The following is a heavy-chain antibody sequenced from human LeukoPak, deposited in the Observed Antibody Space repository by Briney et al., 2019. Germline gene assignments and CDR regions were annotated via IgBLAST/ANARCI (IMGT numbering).Heavy chain of an antibody. CDR2: IYYSGST. Sequence: SETLSLTCTVSGGSISSYYWSWIRQPPGKGLEWIGYIYYSGSTNYNPSLKSRVTISVDTSKNQFSLKLSSVTAADTAVYYCARTGTGWYGTFDYWGQGTLATVSS. J-gene: IGHJ4*02. V-gene: IGHV4-59*01. D-gene: IGHD6-19*01. CDR1: GGSISSYY. CDR3: ARTGTGWYGTFDY.